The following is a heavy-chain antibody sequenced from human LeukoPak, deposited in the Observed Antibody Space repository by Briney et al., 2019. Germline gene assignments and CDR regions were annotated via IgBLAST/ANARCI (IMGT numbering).Heavy chain of an antibody. CDR1: GYTFTSYA. CDR3: ARAASYYYGMDV. V-gene: IGHV1-3*01. Sequence: GASVKVSCKASGYTFTSYAMHWVRQAAGQRLEWMGWINAGNGNTKYSQKFQGRVTITRDTSASTAYMELSSLRSEDTAVYYCARAASYYYGMDVWGQGTTVTVSS. CDR2: INAGNGNT. J-gene: IGHJ6*02.